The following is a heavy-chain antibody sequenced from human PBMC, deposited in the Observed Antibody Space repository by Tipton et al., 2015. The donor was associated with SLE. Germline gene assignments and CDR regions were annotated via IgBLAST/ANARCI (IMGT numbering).Heavy chain of an antibody. CDR2: IGTAGDP. V-gene: IGHV3-13*05. D-gene: IGHD2-21*01. J-gene: IGHJ3*02. CDR1: GFTFSSYD. CDR3: ARAVQNIVVVGGAFDI. Sequence: SLRLSCAASGFTFSSYDMHWVRQATGKGLEWVSAIGTAGDPYYPGSVKGRFTISRDNSKNTLYLQMNSLRAEDTAVYYCARAVQNIVVVGGAFDIWGQGTMVTVSS.